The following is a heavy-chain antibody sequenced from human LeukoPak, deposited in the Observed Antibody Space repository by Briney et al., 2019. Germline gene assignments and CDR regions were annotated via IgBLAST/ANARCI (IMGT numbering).Heavy chain of an antibody. CDR2: ISGSGGST. CDR3: AKDGARDSYGYN. Sequence: GGSLRLSCAASGFTFSSYAISWVRQAPGKGLEWFSAISGSGGSTYYADSVKGRFTISRANSKNTMYLQINTMRAEDKAVSYCAKDGARDSYGYNWGQGTMVTVSS. J-gene: IGHJ4*02. D-gene: IGHD5-18*01. V-gene: IGHV3-23*01. CDR1: GFTFSSYA.